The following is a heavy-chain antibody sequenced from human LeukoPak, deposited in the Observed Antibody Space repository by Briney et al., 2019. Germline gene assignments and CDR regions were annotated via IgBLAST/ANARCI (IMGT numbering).Heavy chain of an antibody. Sequence: ASVTVSRKASGYTFTSYGISWVRQAPGQGLEWMGWISAYNGNTNYAQKLQGRVTMTTDTSTSTAYMELRSLRSDDTAVYYCARVRVYSYGPYYFDYWSQGTLVTVSS. V-gene: IGHV1-18*01. CDR2: ISAYNGNT. J-gene: IGHJ4*02. CDR1: GYTFTSYG. CDR3: ARVRVYSYGPYYFDY. D-gene: IGHD5-18*01.